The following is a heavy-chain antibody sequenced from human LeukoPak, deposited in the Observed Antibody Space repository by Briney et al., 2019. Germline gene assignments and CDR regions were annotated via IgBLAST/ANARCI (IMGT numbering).Heavy chain of an antibody. CDR2: ISGSGGST. D-gene: IGHD3-9*01. Sequence: GGSLRLSCAASGFTFSSYAMSWVRQAPGKGLEWVSAISGSGGSTYYADSVKGRFTISRDNSKNTLYLQKNSLRAEDTAVYYCATEYRDFDWAPFDYWGQGTLVTVSS. J-gene: IGHJ4*02. CDR3: ATEYRDFDWAPFDY. CDR1: GFTFSSYA. V-gene: IGHV3-23*01.